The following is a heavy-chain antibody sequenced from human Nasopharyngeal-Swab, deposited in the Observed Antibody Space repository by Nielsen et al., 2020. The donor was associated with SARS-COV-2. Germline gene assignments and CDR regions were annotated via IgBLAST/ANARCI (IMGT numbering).Heavy chain of an antibody. CDR3: TRDFGMATFDS. V-gene: IGHV3-74*03. CDR1: GFTFSNYW. J-gene: IGHJ4*02. CDR2: IKHDGGGT. Sequence: GGSLRLSCVASGFTFSNYWMYWVRQAPGKGLVWVSRIKHDGGGTKYADSVKGRFTISRDNAKNTLYLHMNSLTAEDTAVYYCTRDFGMATFDSWGQGTLVTVSS. D-gene: IGHD3-16*01.